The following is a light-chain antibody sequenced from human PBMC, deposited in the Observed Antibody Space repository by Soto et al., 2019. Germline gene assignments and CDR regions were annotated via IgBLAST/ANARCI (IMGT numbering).Light chain of an antibody. J-gene: IGKJ2*03. CDR2: KVS. V-gene: IGKV2-30*01. CDR1: QSLVYRDGNTY. Sequence: VVLNQSPLSLPVTLGQPASISCNSSQSLVYRDGNTYLNWFQQRPGQSPRRLIYKVSDRDSWAPDRFSGSGSGTDFTLKISRGEAEDVGVYYCMQGTHWPPYSFGQGTKLEIK. CDR3: MQGTHWPPYS.